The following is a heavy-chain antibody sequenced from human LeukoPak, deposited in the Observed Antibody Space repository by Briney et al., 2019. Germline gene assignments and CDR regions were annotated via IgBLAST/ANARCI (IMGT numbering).Heavy chain of an antibody. CDR1: GFTFCTYV. CDR3: ARESVARGLFDY. CDR2: ISKDGSNE. V-gene: IGHV3-30*04. J-gene: IGHJ4*02. Sequence: GGSLRLSCAACGFTFCTYVMHWVRQAPGKGLEWVAVISKDGSNEDYADSVKGRFSISRDNSKNTLFLQMNSLRVEDTAVYYCARESVARGLFDYWGQGTLVTVSS. D-gene: IGHD5-12*01.